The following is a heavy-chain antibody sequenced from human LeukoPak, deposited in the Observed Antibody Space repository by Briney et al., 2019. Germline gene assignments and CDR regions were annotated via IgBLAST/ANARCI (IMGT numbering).Heavy chain of an antibody. Sequence: PGGSLRLSCAASGFTVSSYWMSWVRQARGKGLEWVANIKQDGSEKYYVDSVKGRFTISRDNAKNSLYLQMNSLRAEDTAVYYCARGWWFDPWGQGTLVTVSS. CDR3: ARGWWFDP. D-gene: IGHD5-24*01. V-gene: IGHV3-7*01. CDR2: IKQDGSEK. J-gene: IGHJ5*02. CDR1: GFTVSSYW.